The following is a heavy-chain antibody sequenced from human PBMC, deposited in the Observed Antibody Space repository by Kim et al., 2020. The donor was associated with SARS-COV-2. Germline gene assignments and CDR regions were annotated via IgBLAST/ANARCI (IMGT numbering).Heavy chain of an antibody. CDR3: ARGAGGYAGYILDD. V-gene: IGHV1-3*01. Sequence: ASVKVSCKTSGYTFTHYAMHWVRQAPGQRLEWMGYISGDNGDTKYSQKFQGGVTITRDTSATTAYMELSSLTSEDTAVYYCARGAGGYAGYILDDWGQGT. CDR1: GYTFTHYA. J-gene: IGHJ4*02. D-gene: IGHD3-22*01. CDR2: ISGDNGDT.